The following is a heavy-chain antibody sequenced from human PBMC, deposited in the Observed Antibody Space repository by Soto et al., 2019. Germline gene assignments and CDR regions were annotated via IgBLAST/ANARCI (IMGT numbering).Heavy chain of an antibody. D-gene: IGHD5-12*01. CDR2: IFSNDEK. V-gene: IGHV2-26*01. Sequence: SGPTLVNPTETLTLTCTVSGFSLSNARMGVSWIRQPPGKALEWLAHIFSNDEKSYSTSLESRLTISKDTSKSQVVLTMTNMDPVDTATYYCARTWTHYYGMDVWGQGTTVTVSS. CDR1: GFSLSNARMG. J-gene: IGHJ6*02. CDR3: ARTWTHYYGMDV.